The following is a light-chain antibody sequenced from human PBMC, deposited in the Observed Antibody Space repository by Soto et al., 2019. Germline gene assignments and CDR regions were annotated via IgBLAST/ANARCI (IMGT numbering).Light chain of an antibody. Sequence: DIQMTQSPSTLSASVGNRVTITCRASQGIANHLAWYQQKPGKVPNLLIYGSSTLQSGVPSRFSGSGSGTDFTLTISSLQPDDFATYYCQQYNSYSFGQGTKVDI. CDR1: QGIANH. CDR2: GSS. J-gene: IGKJ1*01. CDR3: QQYNSYS. V-gene: IGKV1-27*01.